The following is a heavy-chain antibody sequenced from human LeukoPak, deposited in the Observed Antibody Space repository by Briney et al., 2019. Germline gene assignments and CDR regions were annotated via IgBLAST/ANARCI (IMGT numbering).Heavy chain of an antibody. J-gene: IGHJ6*02. V-gene: IGHV4-39*07. CDR3: ARAMRGVTTSTVNYYYGMDV. Sequence: SETLSLTCTVSGGSISSGSYYWSWIRQSPGKGLEWIGEIYHRGSTNYNPSLRNRITISLDKSKNQFSLNLSSVTAADTAVYYCARAMRGVTTSTVNYYYGMDVWGQGTTVTVSS. CDR2: IYHRGST. D-gene: IGHD3-10*01. CDR1: GGSISSGSYY.